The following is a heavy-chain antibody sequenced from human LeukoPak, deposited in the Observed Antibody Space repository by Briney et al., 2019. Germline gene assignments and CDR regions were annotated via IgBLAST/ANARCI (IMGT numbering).Heavy chain of an antibody. CDR2: IYYKGNT. D-gene: IGHD6-19*01. J-gene: IGHJ4*02. V-gene: IGHV4-59*08. CDR1: GGSIYSHY. Sequence: SETLSLTCGVSGGSIYSHYWGWIRQPPGKGLEWIGDIYYKGNTNYNSSLKSRVTISLDTSKNHLSLTLTSVVAADTAIYYCMRRDTGWNYSDYWGQGILVTVSS. CDR3: MRRDTGWNYSDY.